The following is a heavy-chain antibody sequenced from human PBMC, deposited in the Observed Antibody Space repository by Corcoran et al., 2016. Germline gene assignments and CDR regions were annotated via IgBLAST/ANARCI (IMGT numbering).Heavy chain of an antibody. CDR3: ARGAH. CDR2: INQDGSQK. J-gene: IGHJ4*02. Sequence: VQLVESGGGLVQPGGSLRLSCAGSGFTFSGTWMSWVRLTPAKGLEFVANINQDGSQKSYVDSVRGRFTISRDNAKNSLYLQMDILRAEDTAVDYCARGAHWGQGTLVTVSS. CDR1: GFTFSGTW. V-gene: IGHV3-7*03.